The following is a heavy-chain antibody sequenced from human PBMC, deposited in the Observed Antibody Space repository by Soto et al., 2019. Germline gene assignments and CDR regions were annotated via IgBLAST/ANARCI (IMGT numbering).Heavy chain of an antibody. J-gene: IGHJ6*02. CDR2: INNDGSNT. CDR3: ARDPLIGTTEDGLDV. Sequence: EVQLVESWGGLVQPGGSLRLSCAASGFTFSTYWMHWVRQPPGKGLVWVSRINNDGSNTAYADSVKGRFTISRDNAQSTLYLQMNCLIAEDTAVYYCARDPLIGTTEDGLDVWGQGTTVSVSS. D-gene: IGHD1-7*01. CDR1: GFTFSTYW. V-gene: IGHV3-74*01.